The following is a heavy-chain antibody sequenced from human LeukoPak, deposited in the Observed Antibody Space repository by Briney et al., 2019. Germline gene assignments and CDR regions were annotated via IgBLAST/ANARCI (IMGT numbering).Heavy chain of an antibody. CDR1: GYIFTTYF. V-gene: IGHV1-2*02. CDR3: ARGQYQLLSTFDY. D-gene: IGHD2-2*01. Sequence: GASVKVSCKASGYIFTTYFMHWVRQAPGQGLEWMGWINPNSGGTNYAQKFQGRVTMTRDTSISTAYMELSRLRSDDTAVYYCARGQYQLLSTFDYWGQGTLVTVSS. CDR2: INPNSGGT. J-gene: IGHJ4*02.